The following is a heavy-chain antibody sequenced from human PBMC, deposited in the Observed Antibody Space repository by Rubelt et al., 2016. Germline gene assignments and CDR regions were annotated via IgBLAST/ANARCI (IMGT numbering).Heavy chain of an antibody. V-gene: IGHV4-31*03. Sequence: VQLQESGPGLVKPSQTLSLTCTVSGGSISSGGYYWRWIRQHPGKGLEWIGYIYYSGSTYYNPSLKTRVTISVDTAKNQFSLKLSSVTAADTAVYYCARGRVVVAAPDDWGQGTLVTVSS. D-gene: IGHD2-15*01. CDR2: IYYSGST. CDR3: ARGRVVVAAPDD. J-gene: IGHJ4*02. CDR1: GGSISSGGYY.